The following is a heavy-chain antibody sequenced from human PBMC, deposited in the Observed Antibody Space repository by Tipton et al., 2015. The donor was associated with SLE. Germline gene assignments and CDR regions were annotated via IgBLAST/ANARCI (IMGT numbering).Heavy chain of an antibody. V-gene: IGHV4-59*01. CDR2: IYYSGST. D-gene: IGHD1-14*01. CDR1: GGSISSYY. CDR3: ARGPTDWYFDL. Sequence: TLSLTCTVSGGSISSYYWSWIRQPPGKGLEWIGYIYYSGSTNYNPSLKSRVTISVDTSKNQFSLKLSSVTAAATAVYYCARGPTDWYFDLWGRGTLATVSS. J-gene: IGHJ2*01.